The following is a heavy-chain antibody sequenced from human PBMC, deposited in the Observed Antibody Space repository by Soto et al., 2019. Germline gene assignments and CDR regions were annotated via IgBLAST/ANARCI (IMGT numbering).Heavy chain of an antibody. Sequence: GASVKVSCKASGYTFTSYDINWVRQATGQGLEWMGWMNPNSGNTGYAQKFQGRVTMTRNTSISTAYMELSSLRSEDTAVYYCARGVAYYDILAGYYIAPYGMDVWGQGTTVTVSS. CDR3: ARGVAYYDILAGYYIAPYGMDV. CDR2: MNPNSGNT. D-gene: IGHD3-9*01. V-gene: IGHV1-8*01. J-gene: IGHJ6*02. CDR1: GYTFTSYD.